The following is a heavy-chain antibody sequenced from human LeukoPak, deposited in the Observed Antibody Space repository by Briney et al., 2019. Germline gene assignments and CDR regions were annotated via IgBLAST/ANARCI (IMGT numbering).Heavy chain of an antibody. CDR3: ARDRPQNHRWAFDI. CDR1: GYTFTSYG. Sequence: RASVKVSCKASGYTFTSYGISWVRQAPGQGLEWMGWISAYNGNTNYAQKLQGRVTMTTDTSTSTAYMELRSLRSDDTAVYYCARDRPQNHRWAFDIWGQGTMVTVSS. CDR2: ISAYNGNT. D-gene: IGHD6-6*01. V-gene: IGHV1-18*01. J-gene: IGHJ3*02.